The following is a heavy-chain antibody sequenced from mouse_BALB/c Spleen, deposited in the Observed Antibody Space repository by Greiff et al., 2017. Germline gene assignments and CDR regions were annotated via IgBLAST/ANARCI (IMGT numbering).Heavy chain of an antibody. CDR1: GFTFTDYY. CDR3: ARDRYGAMDY. D-gene: IGHD2-14*01. J-gene: IGHJ4*01. CDR2: IRNKANGYTT. Sequence: EGQVVESGGGLVQPGGSLRLSCATSGFTFTDYYMSWVRQPPGKALEWLGFIRNKANGYTTEYSASVKGRFTISRDNSQSILYLQMNTLRAEDSATYYCARDRYGAMDYWGQGTSVTVSS. V-gene: IGHV7-3*02.